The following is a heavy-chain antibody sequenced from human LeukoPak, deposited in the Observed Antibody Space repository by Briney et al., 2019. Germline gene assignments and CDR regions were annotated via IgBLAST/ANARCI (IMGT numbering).Heavy chain of an antibody. V-gene: IGHV5-51*01. Sequence: GESLKISCKGSGYSFASYWIGWVRQMPGKGLEWMGIIYPGDSYTRYSPSFQGQVTISADKSISTAYLQWSSLKASDTAMYYCATAVVTNAFDIWGQGTMVTVSS. CDR1: GYSFASYW. D-gene: IGHD4-23*01. J-gene: IGHJ3*02. CDR3: ATAVVTNAFDI. CDR2: IYPGDSYT.